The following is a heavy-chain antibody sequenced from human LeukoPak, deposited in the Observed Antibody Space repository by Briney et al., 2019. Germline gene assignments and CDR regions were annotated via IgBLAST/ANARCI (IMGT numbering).Heavy chain of an antibody. Sequence: GGSLRLSCAASGFTFDDYGMSWVRQAPGKGLEWVSGINWNGGSTGYADSVKGRFTISRDSAKNSLYLQMNSLRAEDTALYYCARSYDSSGYYYLFYWGQGTLVTVSS. J-gene: IGHJ4*02. D-gene: IGHD3-22*01. CDR3: ARSYDSSGYYYLFY. CDR2: INWNGGST. V-gene: IGHV3-20*04. CDR1: GFTFDDYG.